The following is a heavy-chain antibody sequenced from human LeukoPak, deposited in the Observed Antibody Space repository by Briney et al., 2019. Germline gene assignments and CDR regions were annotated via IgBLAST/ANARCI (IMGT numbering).Heavy chain of an antibody. V-gene: IGHV4-30-2*01. CDR3: AREVVGATHPSYYFDY. J-gene: IGHJ4*02. CDR2: IYHSGST. CDR1: GGSISSGGYY. Sequence: SQTLSLTCTVSGGSISSGGYYWSWIRQPPGKGLEWIGYIYHSGSTYYNPSLKSRVTISVDTSKNQFSLKLSSVTAADTAVYYCAREVVGATHPSYYFDYWGQGTLVTVSS. D-gene: IGHD1-26*01.